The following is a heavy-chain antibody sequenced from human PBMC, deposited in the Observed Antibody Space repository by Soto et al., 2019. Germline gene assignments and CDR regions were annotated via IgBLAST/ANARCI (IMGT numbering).Heavy chain of an antibody. Sequence: SQTLSLTCAISGDSVSSNTAAWNWIRQSPSRGLDWLGRTYYRSRWYNDYAVSVRSRITVNPDTSKNHFSLQLTSVTPEDMSVYYCAGATSHYWYYMDVWGKGTMVTVSS. CDR3: AGATSHYWYYMDV. V-gene: IGHV6-1*01. D-gene: IGHD1-26*01. J-gene: IGHJ6*03. CDR1: GDSVSSNTAA. CDR2: TYYRSRWYN.